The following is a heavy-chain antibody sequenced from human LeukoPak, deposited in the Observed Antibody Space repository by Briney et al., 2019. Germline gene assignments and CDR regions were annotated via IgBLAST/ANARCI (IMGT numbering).Heavy chain of an antibody. CDR2: MYTTGST. V-gene: IGHV4-61*02. D-gene: IGHD3-16*01. CDR3: ARDQGPRGEWFDP. CDR1: GGSISSGSYY. Sequence: PSQTLSLTCTVSGGSISSGSYYWSWIRQPAGKGLEYIGRMYTTGSTNYNPSLKSRVTTSVDTSKNQFSLKLTSVTAADTAVYYCARDQGPRGEWFDPWGQGTLVTVSS. J-gene: IGHJ5*02.